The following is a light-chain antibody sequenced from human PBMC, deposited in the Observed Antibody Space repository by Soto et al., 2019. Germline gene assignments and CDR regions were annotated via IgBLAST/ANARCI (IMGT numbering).Light chain of an antibody. V-gene: IGLV4-69*02. CDR3: QTWGTGTVV. Sequence: QPVLTQSPSASASLGASVKLTCTLSSGHSTYAIAWHQQQPEKGPRYLMMINSDGSHSKGDEIPDRFSGSSSGAERYLTISSLQSEDEADYYCQTWGTGTVVFGGGTKLTLL. J-gene: IGLJ2*01. CDR2: INSDGSH. CDR1: SGHSTYA.